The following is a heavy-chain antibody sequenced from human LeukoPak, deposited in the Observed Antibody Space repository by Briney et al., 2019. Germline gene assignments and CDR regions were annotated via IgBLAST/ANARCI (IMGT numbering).Heavy chain of an antibody. CDR1: GVSISSYY. J-gene: IGHJ5*02. CDR2: IYYSGST. CDR3: ARDRGSVLWFGELHDDNWFDP. V-gene: IGHV4-59*01. Sequence: SETPSLTCTVSGVSISSYYWSWIRQPPGKRLEWIGYIYYSGSTNYNPSLKSRVTISVDTSKNQFSLKLSSVTAADTAVYYCARDRGSVLWFGELHDDNWFDPWGQGTLVTVSS. D-gene: IGHD3-10*01.